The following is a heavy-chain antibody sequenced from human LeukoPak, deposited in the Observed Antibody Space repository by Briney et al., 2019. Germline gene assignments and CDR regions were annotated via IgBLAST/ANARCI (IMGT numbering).Heavy chain of an antibody. D-gene: IGHD5-18*01. CDR2: IIPILGIA. CDR3: ARAGYSYGYVNFDY. CDR1: GGTFSSYA. Sequence: EASVKVSCKASGGTFSSYAISWVRQAPGQGLEWMGRIIPILGIANYAQKFQGRVTITADKSTSTAYVELSSLRSEDTAVYYCARAGYSYGYVNFDYWGQGTLVTVSS. J-gene: IGHJ4*02. V-gene: IGHV1-69*04.